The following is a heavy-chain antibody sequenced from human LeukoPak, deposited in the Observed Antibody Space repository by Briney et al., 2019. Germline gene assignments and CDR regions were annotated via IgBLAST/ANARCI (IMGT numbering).Heavy chain of an antibody. J-gene: IGHJ4*02. CDR1: GYTFTSCD. CDR3: ARGQLVTMVRGVMMSD. Sequence: ASVKVSCKASGYTFTSCDINWVRQATGQGLEWMGWMNPNSGNTGYAQKFQGRVTMTRNTSISTAYMELSSLRSEDTAVYYCARGQLVTMVRGVMMSDWGQGTLVTVSS. D-gene: IGHD3-10*01. CDR2: MNPNSGNT. V-gene: IGHV1-8*01.